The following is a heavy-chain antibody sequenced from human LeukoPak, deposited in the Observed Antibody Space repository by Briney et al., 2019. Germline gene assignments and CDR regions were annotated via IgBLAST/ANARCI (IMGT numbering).Heavy chain of an antibody. CDR2: ISSSSSTI. J-gene: IGHJ4*02. Sequence: PGGSLRLSCAASGFTFSSYSMNWVRQAPGKGLEWVSYISSSSSTIYYADSVKGRFTISRDNSKNTLYLQMNSLRAEDTAVYYCARDQYYDSSGYYSDYWGQGTLVTVSS. D-gene: IGHD3-22*01. V-gene: IGHV3-48*01. CDR1: GFTFSSYS. CDR3: ARDQYYDSSGYYSDY.